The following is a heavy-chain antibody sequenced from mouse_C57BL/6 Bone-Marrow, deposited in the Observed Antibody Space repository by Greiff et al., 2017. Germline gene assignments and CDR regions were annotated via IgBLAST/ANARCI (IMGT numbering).Heavy chain of an antibody. CDR2: IDPANGNT. J-gene: IGHJ1*03. Sequence: EVQLQQSVAELVRPGASVKLSCTASGFTFTNTYMHWVKQRPEQGLEWIGRIDPANGNTKYAPKFQGKATITADTSSNTAYLQLSSLTSEDTAIFYGARPGSSHWYFDVWGTGTTVTVSS. V-gene: IGHV14-3*01. D-gene: IGHD1-1*01. CDR3: ARPGSSHWYFDV. CDR1: GFTFTNTY.